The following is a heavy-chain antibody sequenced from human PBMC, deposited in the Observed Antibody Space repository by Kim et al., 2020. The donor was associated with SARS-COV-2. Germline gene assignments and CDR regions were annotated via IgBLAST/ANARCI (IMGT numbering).Heavy chain of an antibody. V-gene: IGHV3-15*01. Sequence: GGSLRLSCAASGFTFSDAYMAWVRQAPGKGLEWVGRIKTKTDGGTTDYAAPVKGRFTISRDDSKNTLDLQMNSLKTEDTAVYYCATGRPYYYPWGQGTLVTVSS. CDR3: ATGRPYYYP. D-gene: IGHD3-10*01. CDR2: IKTKTDGGTT. CDR1: GFTFSDAY. J-gene: IGHJ5*02.